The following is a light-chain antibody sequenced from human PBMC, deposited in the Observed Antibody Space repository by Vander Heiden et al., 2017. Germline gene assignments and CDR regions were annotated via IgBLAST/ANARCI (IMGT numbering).Light chain of an antibody. V-gene: IGKV3-20*01. Sequence: EIVLTQSPGTLSLSPGERATLSCRASQSVSSSYLAWYQQKPGQAPRLLIYGASSRANGIPDRFSGSGSGTDFTLTSSRLEPEDFAVYYWQQYSSTLTFGAGTKVEIK. CDR3: QQYSSTLT. J-gene: IGKJ4*01. CDR1: QSVSSSY. CDR2: GAS.